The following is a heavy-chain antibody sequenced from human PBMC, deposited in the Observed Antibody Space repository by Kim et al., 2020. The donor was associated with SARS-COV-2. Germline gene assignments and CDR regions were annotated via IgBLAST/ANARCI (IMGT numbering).Heavy chain of an antibody. D-gene: IGHD5-12*01. Sequence: DYAAPVKGRFTISRDDSKNTLYLQMNSLKTEDTAVYYCTTDNVVATIRGYWGQGTLVTVSS. J-gene: IGHJ4*02. CDR3: TTDNVVATIRGY. V-gene: IGHV3-15*01.